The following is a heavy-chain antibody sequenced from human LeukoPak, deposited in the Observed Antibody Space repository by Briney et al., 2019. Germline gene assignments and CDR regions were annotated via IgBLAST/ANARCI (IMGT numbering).Heavy chain of an antibody. Sequence: PGGSLRLSCTASGFALGSFAMHWVRQGAGKRLEYISAISVNGNTTYYDTSFKARFVISRDNSRHKLYLQMGRLRPEDTAMYFCVRGGASGIDYWGRGALVTVS. D-gene: IGHD1-26*01. J-gene: IGHJ4*02. CDR3: VRGGASGIDY. CDR1: GFALGSFA. V-gene: IGHV3-64*01. CDR2: ISVNGNTT.